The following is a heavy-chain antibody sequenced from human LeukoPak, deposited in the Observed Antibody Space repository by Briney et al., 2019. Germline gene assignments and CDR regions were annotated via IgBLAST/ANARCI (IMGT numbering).Heavy chain of an antibody. CDR2: IKQDGSEK. D-gene: IGHD2-2*01. CDR1: GFTFSSYW. V-gene: IGHV3-7*01. Sequence: GRSLRLSCAASGFTFSSYWMSWVRQAPGKGLEWVANIKQDGSEKYYVDSVKGRFTISRDNAKNSLYLQMNSLRAEDTAVYYCASEYCSSTSCYFDYWGQGTLVTVSS. J-gene: IGHJ4*02. CDR3: ASEYCSSTSCYFDY.